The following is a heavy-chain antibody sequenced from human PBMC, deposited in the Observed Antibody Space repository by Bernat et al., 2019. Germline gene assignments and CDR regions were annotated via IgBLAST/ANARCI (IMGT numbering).Heavy chain of an antibody. CDR1: GGSISSGGYY. V-gene: IGHV4-31*03. CDR3: ARAPREDYGDYPPLDP. J-gene: IGHJ5*02. Sequence: QVQLQESGPGLVKPSQTLSLTCTVSGGSISSGGYYWSWIRQHPGKGLEWIGYIYYSGSTYYNPSLKSRVTISVDTSKNQFSLKLSSVTAADTAVYYCARAPREDYGDYPPLDPWGQGTLVTVSS. D-gene: IGHD4-17*01. CDR2: IYYSGST.